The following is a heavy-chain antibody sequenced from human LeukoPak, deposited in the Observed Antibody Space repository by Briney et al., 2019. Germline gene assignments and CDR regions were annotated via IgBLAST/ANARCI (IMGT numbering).Heavy chain of an antibody. D-gene: IGHD5-18*01. J-gene: IGHJ4*02. CDR1: GFTFSSYG. V-gene: IGHV3-33*06. CDR2: IWYDGSNK. Sequence: PGGSLRLSCAASGFTFSSYGMHWVRQAPGQELEWVGVIWYDGSNKYYADSVKGRFTISRDNSKNTLYLQMNSLKAEDTAVYYCAKESGGYSYGYWLYYFDYWGQGTLVTVSS. CDR3: AKESGGYSYGYWLYYFDY.